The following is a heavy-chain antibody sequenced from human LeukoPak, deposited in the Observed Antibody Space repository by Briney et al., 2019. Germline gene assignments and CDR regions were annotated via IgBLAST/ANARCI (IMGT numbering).Heavy chain of an antibody. CDR1: GVYISSYY. CDR3: AGSGGGWCNFDY. D-gene: IGHD3-10*01. CDR2: IYYCGSL. V-gene: IGHV4-59*01. J-gene: IGHJ4*02. Sequence: SETLPLTCSVPGVYISSYYWSWIRQTPGKGLEWIEYIYYCGSLNYNPSLKSRFTMSVDTSKNQWSLKVSSVTAADTAVDCCAGSGGGWCNFDYWGQGALVTVSS.